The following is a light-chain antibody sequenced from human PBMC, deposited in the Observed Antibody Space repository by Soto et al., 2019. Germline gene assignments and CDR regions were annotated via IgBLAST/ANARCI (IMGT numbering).Light chain of an antibody. CDR2: AAS. CDR1: QSIKTY. Sequence: IQMTQSPSSPSASVGDRVTITCRASQSIKTYLSWYQEKPGKAPRLLVYAASSLQRGVPSRFSGSGSGTDFTLTITSLQPEDFATYYCHQTYSAPPFSFGQGTRLEIK. J-gene: IGKJ5*01. V-gene: IGKV1-39*01. CDR3: HQTYSAPPFS.